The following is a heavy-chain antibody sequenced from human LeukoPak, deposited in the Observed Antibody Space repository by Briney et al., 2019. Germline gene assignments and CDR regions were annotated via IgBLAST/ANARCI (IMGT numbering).Heavy chain of an antibody. CDR3: ARTGGGSSSGNYYYYYMDV. V-gene: IGHV1-18*01. D-gene: IGHD6-6*01. J-gene: IGHJ6*03. CDR1: GYTFTSYG. Sequence: ASVKVSCKASGYTFTSYGIFWVRQAPGQGLEWMGWISAYNGNTKYAQKLQGRVTMTTDTSTSTAYMELRSLRSDDTAVYYCARTGGGSSSGNYYYYYMDVWGKGTTVTVSS. CDR2: ISAYNGNT.